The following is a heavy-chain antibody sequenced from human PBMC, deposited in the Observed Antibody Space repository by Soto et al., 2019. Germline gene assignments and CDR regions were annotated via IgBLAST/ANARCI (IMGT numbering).Heavy chain of an antibody. CDR2: ISAHNGNT. Sequence: QVHLVQSGAEVKKPGASVKVSCKASGYTFTSYGITWVRQAPGQGLEWMGWISAHNGNTDYAQKLQGRVIVTRDTSTSTAYMELRRRRSDDAAVYYCARGRYGDYWGQGALVTVSS. J-gene: IGHJ4*02. V-gene: IGHV1-18*01. CDR3: ARGRYGDY. CDR1: GYTFTSYG. D-gene: IGHD1-1*01.